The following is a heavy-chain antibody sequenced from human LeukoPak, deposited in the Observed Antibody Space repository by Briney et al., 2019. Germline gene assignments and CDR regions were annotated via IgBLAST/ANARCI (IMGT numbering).Heavy chain of an antibody. CDR1: GFTFSSYE. V-gene: IGHV3-48*03. D-gene: IGHD3-3*01. CDR2: ISSSGGTI. J-gene: IGHJ6*02. Sequence: PGGSLRLSCAASGFTFSSYEMNWVRQGPGQGLEWVSYISSSGGTIYYTDSVKGRFTISRDNAKNSLYLQMNSLRAEDTAVYYCARPPSITNPYYGMDVWGQGTTVTVSS. CDR3: ARPPSITNPYYGMDV.